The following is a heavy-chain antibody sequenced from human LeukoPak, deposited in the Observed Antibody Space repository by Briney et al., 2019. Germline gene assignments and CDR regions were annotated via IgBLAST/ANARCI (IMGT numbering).Heavy chain of an antibody. CDR3: ARDSADYYGSGSYYTLISGYYYYYYGMDV. CDR1: GYTFTSYG. CDR2: ISAYNGNT. Sequence: ASVKVSCKASGYTFTSYGISWVRQAPGQGLEWMGWISAYNGNTNYAQKLQGRVTMTTDTSTSTAYMELRSLRSDDTAVYYCARDSADYYGSGSYYTLISGYYYYYYGMDVWGQGTTVTVSS. J-gene: IGHJ6*02. D-gene: IGHD3-10*01. V-gene: IGHV1-18*01.